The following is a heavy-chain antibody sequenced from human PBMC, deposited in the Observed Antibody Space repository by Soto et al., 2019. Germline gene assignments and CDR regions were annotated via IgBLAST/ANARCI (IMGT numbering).Heavy chain of an antibody. CDR1: GFTFSSYW. CDR3: AREEYRAVAGTGY. CDR2: IKQDGSEK. V-gene: IGHV3-7*01. D-gene: IGHD6-19*01. J-gene: IGHJ4*02. Sequence: PGGSLRLSCAASGFTFSSYWMSWVRQAPGKGLEWVANIKQDGSEKYYVDSVKGRFTISRDNAKNSLYLQMNSLRAEDTAVYYCAREEYRAVAGTGYWGQGTLVTVSS.